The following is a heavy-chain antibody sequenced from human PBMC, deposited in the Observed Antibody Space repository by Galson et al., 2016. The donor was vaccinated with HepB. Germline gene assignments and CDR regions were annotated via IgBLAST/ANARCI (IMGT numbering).Heavy chain of an antibody. J-gene: IGHJ4*02. CDR1: GFMFGDYA. V-gene: IGHV3-49*03. CDR3: TRGRHYFDSSGFPILKYYFDS. CDR2: IRSTAHGGTA. Sequence: SLRLSCAASGFMFGDYAMWWIRQAPGKGLEWVGFIRSTAHGGTAEYAASVKGRFSISRDDSKSIAYLLMDSLKTEDTAVYYCTRGRHYFDSSGFPILKYYFDSWGQGTLVTFSS. D-gene: IGHD3-22*01.